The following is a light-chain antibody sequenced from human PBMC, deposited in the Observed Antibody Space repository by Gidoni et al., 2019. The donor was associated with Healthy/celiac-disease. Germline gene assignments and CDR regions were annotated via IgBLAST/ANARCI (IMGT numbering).Light chain of an antibody. CDR1: QSVSSY. CDR3: QQRSNWLT. V-gene: IGKV3-11*01. CDR2: DAS. Sequence: VLTQSPATLSLSPGERATLSCRASQSVSSYLAWYQQKPGQAPRLLIYDASNRATGIPARFSGSGSGTDFTLTISSLEPEDFAVYYCQQRSNWLTFGGGTKVEIK. J-gene: IGKJ4*01.